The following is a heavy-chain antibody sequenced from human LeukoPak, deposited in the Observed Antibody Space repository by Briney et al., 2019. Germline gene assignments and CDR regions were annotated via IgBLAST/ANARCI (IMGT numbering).Heavy chain of an antibody. D-gene: IGHD2-15*01. V-gene: IGHV1-18*01. CDR3: ARDLKDIVVVVAATHFDY. CDR2: ISAYNGNT. Sequence: PQASVKVSCKASGYTFTSYGISWVRQAPGQGLEWMGWISAYNGNTNYAQKLQGRVTMTTDTSTSTAYMELRSLRSDDTAVYYCARDLKDIVVVVAATHFDYWGQGTLVTVSS. CDR1: GYTFTSYG. J-gene: IGHJ4*02.